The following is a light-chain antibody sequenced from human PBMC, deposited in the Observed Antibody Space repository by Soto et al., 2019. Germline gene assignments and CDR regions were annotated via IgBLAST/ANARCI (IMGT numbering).Light chain of an antibody. CDR1: QSVSSN. J-gene: IGKJ2*01. V-gene: IGKV3-15*01. CDR2: GAS. CDR3: QQDNTWPYT. Sequence: EIVMTQSPATLSVSPGERATLSCRASQSVSSNLAWYQQKPGHAPRLLIYGASTRATGIPARFSGSGSGTEFTLTISSLQSEDFAVYYCQQDNTWPYTFGQGTKLEIK.